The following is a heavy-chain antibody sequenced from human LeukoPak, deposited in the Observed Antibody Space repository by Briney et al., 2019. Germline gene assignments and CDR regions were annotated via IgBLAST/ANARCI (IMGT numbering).Heavy chain of an antibody. V-gene: IGHV3-21*04. CDR3: ARDGSSGWYGMDV. CDR1: GCTFSSYS. D-gene: IGHD3-22*01. CDR2: ISSSSSYI. Sequence: GGSLRLSCAASGCTFSSYSMNWVRQAPGKGLEWVSSISSSSSYIYYADSVKGRFTISRDNAKNSLYLQMNSLRAEDTAVYYCARDGSSGWYGMDVWGQGTTVTVSS. J-gene: IGHJ6*02.